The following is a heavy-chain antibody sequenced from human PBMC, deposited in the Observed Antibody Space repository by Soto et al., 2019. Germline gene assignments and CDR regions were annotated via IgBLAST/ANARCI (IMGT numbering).Heavy chain of an antibody. CDR2: IYSGGST. Sequence: GGSLRLSCAASGFTVSSNYMSWVRQAPGKGLEWVSVIYSGGSTYYADSVKGRFTISRDNSKNTLYLQMNSLRAEDTAVYYCARGMDYYDSSGYYSYFDYWGQGTLVTVSS. CDR1: GFTVSSNY. CDR3: ARGMDYYDSSGYYSYFDY. D-gene: IGHD3-22*01. J-gene: IGHJ4*02. V-gene: IGHV3-53*01.